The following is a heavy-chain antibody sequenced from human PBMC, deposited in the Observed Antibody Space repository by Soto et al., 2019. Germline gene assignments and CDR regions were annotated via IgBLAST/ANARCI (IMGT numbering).Heavy chain of an antibody. CDR3: ARGVHDFWSGLYYYYMDV. J-gene: IGHJ6*03. CDR2: MNPNSGNT. D-gene: IGHD3-3*01. V-gene: IGHV1-8*01. CDR1: GYTFTSYD. Sequence: ASVKVSCKASGYTFTSYDINWVRQATGQGLEWMGWMNPNSGNTGYAQKFQGRVTMTRNTSISTAYMELSSLRSEDTAVYYCARGVHDFWSGLYYYYMDVWGKGTTVTVSS.